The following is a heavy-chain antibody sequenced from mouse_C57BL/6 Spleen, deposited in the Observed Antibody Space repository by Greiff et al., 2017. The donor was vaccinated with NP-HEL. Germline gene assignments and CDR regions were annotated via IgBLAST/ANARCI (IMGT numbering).Heavy chain of an antibody. CDR2: INYDGSST. J-gene: IGHJ2*01. CDR1: GFTFSDYY. CDR3: ARDNRSSGYFDY. Sequence: EVQVVESEGGLVQPGSSMKLSCTASGFTFSDYYMAWVRQVPEKGLEWVANINYDGSSTYYLDSLKSRFIISRDNAKNILYLQMSSLKSEDTATYYCARDNRSSGYFDYWGQGTTLTVSS. V-gene: IGHV5-16*01. D-gene: IGHD3-2*02.